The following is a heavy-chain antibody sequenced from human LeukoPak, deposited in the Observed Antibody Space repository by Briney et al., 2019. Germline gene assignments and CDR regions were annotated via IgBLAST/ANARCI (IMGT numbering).Heavy chain of an antibody. CDR3: ARADWDTAMIDY. D-gene: IGHD5-18*01. V-gene: IGHV3-21*01. Sequence: GGSLRLSCAASGFTFSSYSMNWVRQAPGKGLEWVSSISSSSSYIYYADSVKGRFTISRDNAKDSLYLQMNSLRAEDTAVYYCARADWDTAMIDYWGQGTLVTVSS. CDR1: GFTFSSYS. J-gene: IGHJ4*02. CDR2: ISSSSSYI.